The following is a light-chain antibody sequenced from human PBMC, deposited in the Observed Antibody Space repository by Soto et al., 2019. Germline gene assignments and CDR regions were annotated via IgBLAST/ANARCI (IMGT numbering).Light chain of an antibody. J-gene: IGKJ3*01. V-gene: IGKV1-39*01. CDR1: QSISSY. CDR2: SAS. CDR3: QQSYSNPFT. Sequence: DIQITQSPSSVSASVGDIVTMTCRASQSISSYLNWYYQKPGKAPKLLIYSASSLQSGVPSRFSGSGSETEFTLTISSLQPEDVATYYCQQSYSNPFTFGPGTKVDIK.